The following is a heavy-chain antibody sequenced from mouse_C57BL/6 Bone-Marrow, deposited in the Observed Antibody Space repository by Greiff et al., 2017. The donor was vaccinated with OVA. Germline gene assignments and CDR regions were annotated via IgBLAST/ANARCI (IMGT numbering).Heavy chain of an antibody. CDR3: VTARVWYFDV. CDR2: IRSKSNNYAT. V-gene: IGHV10-1*01. D-gene: IGHD3-3*01. Sequence: EVKLQESGGGLVQPKGSLKLSCAASGFSFNTYAMNWVRQAPGKGLEWVARIRSKSNNYATYYADSVKDRFTISRDDSESMLYLQMNNLKTEDTAMYYCVTARVWYFDVWGTGTTVTVSS. J-gene: IGHJ1*03. CDR1: GFSFNTYA.